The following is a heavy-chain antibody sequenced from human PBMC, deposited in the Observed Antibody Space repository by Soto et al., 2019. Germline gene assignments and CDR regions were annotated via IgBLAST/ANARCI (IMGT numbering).Heavy chain of an antibody. Sequence: EVQLVESGGGLVQPGGSLRLSCAASGFVLSSYSMSWVRQAPGKGLEWVSYIGTGTRTRYYADFVKGRFTISRGNGKNSLFLQMNSLRAEDTALYYCARSYSYGFGYWGQGTLVTVSS. J-gene: IGHJ4*02. V-gene: IGHV3-48*01. CDR2: IGTGTRTR. CDR1: GFVLSSYS. CDR3: ARSYSYGFGY. D-gene: IGHD5-18*01.